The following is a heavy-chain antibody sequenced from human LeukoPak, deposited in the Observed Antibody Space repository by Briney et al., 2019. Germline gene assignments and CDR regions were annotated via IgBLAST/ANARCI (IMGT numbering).Heavy chain of an antibody. Sequence: PSETLSLTCTVSGGSISSYYWSWIRQPPGKGLEWIGYIYYSGSTNYNPSLKSRVTISVDTSKNQFSLKLSSVTAADTAVYYCARSEDFDWYPGWFDPWGQGTLVTVSS. CDR1: GGSISSYY. V-gene: IGHV4-59*08. CDR2: IYYSGST. J-gene: IGHJ5*02. CDR3: ARSEDFDWYPGWFDP. D-gene: IGHD3-9*01.